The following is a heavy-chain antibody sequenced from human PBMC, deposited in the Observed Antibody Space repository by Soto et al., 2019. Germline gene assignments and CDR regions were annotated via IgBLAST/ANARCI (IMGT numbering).Heavy chain of an antibody. CDR3: ARRWGTSFDF. CDR2: IYYGGST. J-gene: IGHJ4*02. D-gene: IGHD7-27*01. Sequence: PSETLSLTCTVSGGSISSSYYWGWIRQPPGEGLEWIGDIYYGGSTSYNPSLKSRVTISVDTSKNQFSLKLSSVTAADTAVYYCARRWGTSFDFWGQGTLVTVSS. V-gene: IGHV4-39*07. CDR1: GGSISSSYY.